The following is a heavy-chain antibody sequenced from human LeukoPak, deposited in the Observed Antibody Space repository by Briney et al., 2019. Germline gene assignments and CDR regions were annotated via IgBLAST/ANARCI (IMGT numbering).Heavy chain of an antibody. Sequence: PSETLSLTCTVSGGSISNYYWSWIRQSPEKGLEWIGYVYYSGTTNYNPSLKSRVTISVDTSKNQFSLKLSSVTAADTAVYYCARGGDYDILTGYRGPLDYWGQGTLVTVSS. CDR2: VYYSGTT. D-gene: IGHD3-9*01. CDR1: GGSISNYY. J-gene: IGHJ4*02. V-gene: IGHV4-59*01. CDR3: ARGGDYDILTGYRGPLDY.